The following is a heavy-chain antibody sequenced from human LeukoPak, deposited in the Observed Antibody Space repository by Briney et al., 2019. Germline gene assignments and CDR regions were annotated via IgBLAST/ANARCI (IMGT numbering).Heavy chain of an antibody. D-gene: IGHD5-18*01. CDR2: ISSIRNYI. CDR1: EFTFSSYS. CDR3: ARLRGGYNYALGPFDY. J-gene: IGHJ4*02. Sequence: GGSLRLSCEASEFTFSSYSINWVRHAPGKGLEWVSSISSIRNYIYYADSVRGRFTISRDNAMNSLYLQMNSLRAEDTAVYYCARLRGGYNYALGPFDYWGQGTLVTVSS. V-gene: IGHV3-21*01.